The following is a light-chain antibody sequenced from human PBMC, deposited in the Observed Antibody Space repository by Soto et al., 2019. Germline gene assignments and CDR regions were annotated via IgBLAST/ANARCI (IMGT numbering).Light chain of an antibody. J-gene: IGKJ1*01. CDR1: QSVSSSY. Sequence: EIVLTQSPGTLSLSPGERATLSCRASQSVSSSYLARFQQKPGQAPRVLIYGTSSRATGIPDRFSGSGSGTDFTLTISRLEPEDFAEYYCQQYDSSPWTFGQGIKVEIK. CDR3: QQYDSSPWT. V-gene: IGKV3-20*01. CDR2: GTS.